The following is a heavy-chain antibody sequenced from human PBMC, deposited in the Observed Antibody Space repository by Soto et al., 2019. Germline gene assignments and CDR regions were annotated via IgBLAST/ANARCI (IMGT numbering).Heavy chain of an antibody. D-gene: IGHD4-4*01. J-gene: IGHJ4*02. CDR1: GGSISSYY. CDR2: IYYSGST. Sequence: PSETLSLTCTVSGGSISSYYWSWIRQPPGKGLEWIGYIYYSGSTNYNPSLKSRVTISVDTSKNQFSLKLSSVTAADIAVYYCARHSNRNYGLYYFDYWGLGALVTVSS. CDR3: ARHSNRNYGLYYFDY. V-gene: IGHV4-59*08.